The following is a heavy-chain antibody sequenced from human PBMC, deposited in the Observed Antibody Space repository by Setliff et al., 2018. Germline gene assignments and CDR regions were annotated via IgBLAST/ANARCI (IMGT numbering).Heavy chain of an antibody. Sequence: ASVKVSCKASGYTFTSYGISWVRQAPGRGLEWMAYINTYNGDTYYAQKFQGRVAVTTDTSTNTAYMELRCLRSDDTAVYFCARINFYVSSGYYYAPDYWGQGTLVTVSS. CDR2: INTYNGDT. CDR3: ARINFYVSSGYYYAPDY. J-gene: IGHJ4*02. D-gene: IGHD3-22*01. CDR1: GYTFTSYG. V-gene: IGHV1-18*01.